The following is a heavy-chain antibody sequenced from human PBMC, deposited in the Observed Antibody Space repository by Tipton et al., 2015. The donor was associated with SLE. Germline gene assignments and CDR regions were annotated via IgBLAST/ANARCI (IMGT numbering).Heavy chain of an antibody. V-gene: IGHV4-30-4*07. Sequence: TLSLTCAVSGGSVSSGGYSWSWIRQPPGKGLEWIGYIYYSGSTYYNPSLKSRVTISVDTSKNQFSLKLSSVTAADTAVYYCARVRSGTMAEFDYWGQGTLVTVSS. D-gene: IGHD4/OR15-4a*01. CDR1: GGSVSSGGYS. J-gene: IGHJ4*02. CDR2: IYYSGST. CDR3: ARVRSGTMAEFDY.